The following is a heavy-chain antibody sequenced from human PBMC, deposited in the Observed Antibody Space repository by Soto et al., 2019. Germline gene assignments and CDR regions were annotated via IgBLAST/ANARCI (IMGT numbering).Heavy chain of an antibody. D-gene: IGHD3-22*01. J-gene: IGHJ4*02. Sequence: SETLSLTCAVYGGSFSGYYWSWIRQPPGKGLEWIGEINHSGSTNYNPSLKSRVTISVDTSKNQFSLKLSSVTAADTAVYYCARGVYRGYYYDSSGYLDYWGQGTLVTVSS. CDR1: GGSFSGYY. V-gene: IGHV4-34*01. CDR3: ARGVYRGYYYDSSGYLDY. CDR2: INHSGST.